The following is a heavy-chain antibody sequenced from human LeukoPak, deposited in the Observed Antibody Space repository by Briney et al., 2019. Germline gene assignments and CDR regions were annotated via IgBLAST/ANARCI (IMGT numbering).Heavy chain of an antibody. CDR3: ARDASSGYYDY. CDR1: GGSISSYY. D-gene: IGHD3-22*01. V-gene: IGHV4-59*01. CDR2: IYYSGST. J-gene: IGHJ4*02. Sequence: SETLSLTCTVSGGSISSYYWSWIRQPPGKGLEWIGYIYYSGSTNYNPSLKSRVTISVDTSKNQFSLKLGSVTAADTAVYYCARDASSGYYDYWGQGTLVTVSS.